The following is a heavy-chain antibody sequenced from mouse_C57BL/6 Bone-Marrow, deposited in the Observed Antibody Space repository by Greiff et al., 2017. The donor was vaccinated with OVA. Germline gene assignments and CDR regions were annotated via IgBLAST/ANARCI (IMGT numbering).Heavy chain of an antibody. D-gene: IGHD2-2*01. CDR3: ARNEEVYGYDVAYYFDY. J-gene: IGHJ2*01. V-gene: IGHV2-2*01. CDR1: GFSLTSYG. Sequence: VQGVESGPGLVQPSQSLSITCTVSGFSLTSYGVHWVRQSPGKGLEWLGVIWSGGSTDYNAAFISRLSISKDNSKSQVFFKMNSLQADDTAIYYCARNEEVYGYDVAYYFDYWGQGTTLTVSS. CDR2: IWSGGST.